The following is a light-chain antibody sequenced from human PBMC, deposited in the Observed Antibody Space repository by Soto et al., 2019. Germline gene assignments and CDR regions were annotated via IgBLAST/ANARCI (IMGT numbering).Light chain of an antibody. V-gene: IGLV3-21*04. J-gene: IGLJ1*01. Sequence: SYELTQPLSVSVAPGNTASITCGGNNIGSKSVHWYQQKPGQAPVLVISYDTDRPSGIPERFSGSNSGNTATLTISRVAAGDEADYYCQVWDSSSDHYVFGTGTKLTVL. CDR2: YDT. CDR1: NIGSKS. CDR3: QVWDSSSDHYV.